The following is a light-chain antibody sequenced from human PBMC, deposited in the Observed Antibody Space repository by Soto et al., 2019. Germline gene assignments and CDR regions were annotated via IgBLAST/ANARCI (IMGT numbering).Light chain of an antibody. V-gene: IGLV2-14*01. CDR3: SSGSSVTFSV. Sequence: QSVLTQPASVSWSPGHSIAISCTGTSSDVGGYNYVSWYQQRPGKAPKLIIYEVSDRPSGVSNRFSGSKSGNTASLIISGLQTEEEADYYCSSGSSVTFSVFGTGTKVTVL. CDR2: EVS. CDR1: SSDVGGYNY. J-gene: IGLJ1*01.